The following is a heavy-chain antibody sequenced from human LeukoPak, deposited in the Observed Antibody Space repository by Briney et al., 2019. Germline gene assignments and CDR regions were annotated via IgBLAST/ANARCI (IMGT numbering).Heavy chain of an antibody. CDR2: ISGSGGST. CDR1: GFTFSSYA. J-gene: IGHJ1*01. Sequence: PGGSLRLSCAASGFTFSSYAMSWVRQAPGKGPEWVSAISGSGGSTYYADSVKGRFTISRDNSKNTLYLQMNSLRAEDTAVYYCAKDRGSSWILHAEYFQHWGQGTLVTVSS. D-gene: IGHD6-13*01. V-gene: IGHV3-23*01. CDR3: AKDRGSSWILHAEYFQH.